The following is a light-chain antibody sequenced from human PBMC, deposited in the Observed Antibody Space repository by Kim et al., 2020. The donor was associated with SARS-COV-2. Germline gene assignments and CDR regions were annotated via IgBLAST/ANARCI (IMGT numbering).Light chain of an antibody. Sequence: SASVGDRVTITGRASQGISNYLAWYQQKPGKVPKLLIYAASTVQSGVPSRFSGSGSGTDFTLTISSLQPEDVATYYCQKYNNAPYTFGQGTKLEI. CDR2: AAS. J-gene: IGKJ2*01. CDR3: QKYNNAPYT. CDR1: QGISNY. V-gene: IGKV1-27*01.